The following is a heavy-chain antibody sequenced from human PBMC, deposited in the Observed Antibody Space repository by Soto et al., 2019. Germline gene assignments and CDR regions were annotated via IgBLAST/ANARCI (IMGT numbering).Heavy chain of an antibody. J-gene: IGHJ3*02. CDR3: AVESSSAFDI. CDR2: ISSSSSYI. V-gene: IGHV3-21*01. CDR1: GFTFSSYS. Sequence: PGGSLRLSCAASGFTFSSYSMNWVRQAPGKGLEWVSSISSSSSYIYYADSVKGRFTISRDNSKNTLYLQMNSLRAEDTAVYYCAVESSSAFDIWGQGTMVTVSS. D-gene: IGHD6-6*01.